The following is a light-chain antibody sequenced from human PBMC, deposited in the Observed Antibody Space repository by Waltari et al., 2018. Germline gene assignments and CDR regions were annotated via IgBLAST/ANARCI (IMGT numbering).Light chain of an antibody. CDR3: LQDYIYPYT. Sequence: ATQMTQSPSSLSASVGDRVTITCWASQGIRNDVGWYQQRPGKAPKLLIYAASSLQSGVPSRFSGSGSGTDFTLTISSLQPEDFATYYCLQDYIYPYTFGQGTKLEIK. V-gene: IGKV1-6*01. CDR1: QGIRND. J-gene: IGKJ2*01. CDR2: AAS.